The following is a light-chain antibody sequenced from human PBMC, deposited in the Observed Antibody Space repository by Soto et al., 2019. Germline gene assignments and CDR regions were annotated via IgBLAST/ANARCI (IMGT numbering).Light chain of an antibody. Sequence: DIQMTQSPSSLSASVGDRVTITCRASQSISSYLNWYQQKPGKAPKLLIYAASSLQSGVPSRFSGSGSGTEFTLTISSLEPEDFATYYCQQSYSTPQTFGQGTKVESK. J-gene: IGKJ1*01. V-gene: IGKV1-39*01. CDR1: QSISSY. CDR3: QQSYSTPQT. CDR2: AAS.